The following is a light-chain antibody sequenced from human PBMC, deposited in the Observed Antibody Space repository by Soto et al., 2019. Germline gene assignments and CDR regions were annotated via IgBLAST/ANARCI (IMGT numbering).Light chain of an antibody. V-gene: IGKV3-11*01. Sequence: EIVLTQSPATLSLSPGERATLSCRASQSISSYLAWYQQKPGQAPSLLIYDASNRATGIPARFSGSGSGTDFTLTITSLEPEDFAVYYCQQRSNWRGVTFGPGTKVEIK. CDR1: QSISSY. CDR3: QQRSNWRGVT. CDR2: DAS. J-gene: IGKJ3*01.